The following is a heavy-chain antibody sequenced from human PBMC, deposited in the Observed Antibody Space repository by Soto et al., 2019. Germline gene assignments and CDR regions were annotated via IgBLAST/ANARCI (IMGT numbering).Heavy chain of an antibody. CDR3: ATHSDLYDSSGYYYGGPSRGAFDP. V-gene: IGHV3-30*03. Sequence: PGGSLRLSCAASGFTFSSYGMHCVRQAPGKGLEWVAVISYDGSNKYYADSVKGRFTISRDNSKNTLYLQMSSLRAEDTAVYYCATHSDLYDSSGYYYGGPSRGAFDPWRQGTLVTVAS. CDR2: ISYDGSNK. J-gene: IGHJ5*02. D-gene: IGHD3-22*01. CDR1: GFTFSSYG.